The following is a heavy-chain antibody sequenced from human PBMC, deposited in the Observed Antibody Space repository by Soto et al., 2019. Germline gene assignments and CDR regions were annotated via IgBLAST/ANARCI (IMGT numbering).Heavy chain of an antibody. J-gene: IGHJ3*02. CDR1: GGTFSSYA. CDR2: TIPIFGTA. D-gene: IGHD6-19*01. V-gene: IGHV1-69*13. Sequence: SVKVSCKASGGTFSSYAISWVRQAPGQGLEWMGGTIPIFGTANYAQKFQGRVTITADESTSTAYMELSSLRSEDTAVYYCASGDSSGWYLGAFDIWGQGTMVTVSS. CDR3: ASGDSSGWYLGAFDI.